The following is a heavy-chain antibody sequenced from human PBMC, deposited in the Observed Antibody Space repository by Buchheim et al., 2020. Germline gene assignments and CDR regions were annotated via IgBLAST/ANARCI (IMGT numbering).Heavy chain of an antibody. D-gene: IGHD3-22*01. Sequence: QVQLVQSGAEVKKPGASVKVSCKASGYTFTSYYMHWVRQAPGQGLEWMGIINPSGGSTSYAQKFQGRVTMTRDTSTSTVYMELSSLRSEDTAVYYCAREGRYYYDSSGYYYYYYYGMDVWGQGTT. V-gene: IGHV1-46*01. CDR2: INPSGGST. CDR3: AREGRYYYDSSGYYYYYYYGMDV. J-gene: IGHJ6*02. CDR1: GYTFTSYY.